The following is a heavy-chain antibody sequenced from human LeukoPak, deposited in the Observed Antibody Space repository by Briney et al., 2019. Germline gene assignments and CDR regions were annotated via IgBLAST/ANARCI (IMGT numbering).Heavy chain of an antibody. CDR1: GFTFSSYG. D-gene: IGHD6-25*01. CDR2: ISSSSSTI. V-gene: IGHV3-48*04. Sequence: SGGSLRLSCAASGFTFSSYGMHWVRQAPGKGLEWVSYISSSSSTIYYADSVKGRFTISRDNAKNSLYLQMNSLRAEDTAVYYCARDSLGIAAVTVYFDYWGQGTLVTVSS. J-gene: IGHJ4*02. CDR3: ARDSLGIAAVTVYFDY.